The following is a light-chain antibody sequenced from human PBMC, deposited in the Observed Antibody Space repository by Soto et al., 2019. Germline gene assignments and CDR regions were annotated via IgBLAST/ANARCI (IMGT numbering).Light chain of an antibody. CDR2: GAS. J-gene: IGKJ1*01. CDR3: QQYNNWPVT. Sequence: EIVMTQSPPTLSVSPGERAILSCRASQSVSSSLAWYQQKPGQAPRLLIYGASTRATGIPSRFSGSGSGTEFTLTISSLQSEDFAVYYCQQYNNWPVTFGQGTKVEIK. V-gene: IGKV3-15*01. CDR1: QSVSSS.